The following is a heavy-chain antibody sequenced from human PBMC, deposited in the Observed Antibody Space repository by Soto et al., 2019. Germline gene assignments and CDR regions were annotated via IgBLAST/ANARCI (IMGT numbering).Heavy chain of an antibody. CDR1: GFTFSSYA. CDR2: ISSDGSNR. D-gene: IGHD2-2*03. V-gene: IGHV3-30-3*01. Sequence: GGSLRLSCAASGFTFSSYAMHWVRQAPGKGLEWVAVISSDGSNRYYADSVKGRFTISRDNSKNTLYMQMNSLRAEDTAVYYCARDRQVDIVVVPAASYYYYGMDVWGQGTTVTVSS. J-gene: IGHJ6*02. CDR3: ARDRQVDIVVVPAASYYYYGMDV.